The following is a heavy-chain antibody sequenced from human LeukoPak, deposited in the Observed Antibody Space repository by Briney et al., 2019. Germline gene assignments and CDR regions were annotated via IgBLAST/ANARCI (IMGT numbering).Heavy chain of an antibody. V-gene: IGHV3-48*02. CDR2: ISSGSSTI. CDR3: ARDPFP. Sequence: GGSLRLSCAASGFTFSSYSMTWVRQAPGKGLEWVSYISSGSSTIYYADSVKGRLTISRDNAKNALYLQMNSLIDEDTAVYYCARDPFPWGQGTLVTVSS. D-gene: IGHD3-3*02. CDR1: GFTFSSYS. J-gene: IGHJ5*02.